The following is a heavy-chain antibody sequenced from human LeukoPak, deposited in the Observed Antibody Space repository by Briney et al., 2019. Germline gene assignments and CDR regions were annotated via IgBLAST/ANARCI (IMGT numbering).Heavy chain of an antibody. CDR1: GGTFSSYA. D-gene: IGHD2-15*01. J-gene: IGHJ3*02. Sequence: ASVKVSCKASGGTFSSYAISWVRQAPGQGLEWMGWINPNNGDTKYAQKFQGRVTMTRDTSISTAYMELSRLRSDDTAVYYCARGRCSGGSCFDAFDIWGQGTMVTVSS. CDR2: INPNNGDT. V-gene: IGHV1-2*02. CDR3: ARGRCSGGSCFDAFDI.